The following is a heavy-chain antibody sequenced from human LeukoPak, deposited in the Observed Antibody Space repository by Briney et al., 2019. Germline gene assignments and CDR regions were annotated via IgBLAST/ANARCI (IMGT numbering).Heavy chain of an antibody. CDR2: IESDGGRT. D-gene: IGHD2-2*01. CDR1: GFTFSHYW. Sequence: GGSLRLSCAASGFTFSHYWMHWVRQAPGKGLVWVSRIESDGGRTDYADSLKGRFTISRDNAKNTLYLEMNSLRAEDTAVYYCARVGHCGSTACFIDYWGQGTLVTVSS. CDR3: ARVGHCGSTACFIDY. J-gene: IGHJ4*02. V-gene: IGHV3-74*01.